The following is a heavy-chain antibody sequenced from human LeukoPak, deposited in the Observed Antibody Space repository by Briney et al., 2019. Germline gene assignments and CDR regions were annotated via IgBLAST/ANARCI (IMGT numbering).Heavy chain of an antibody. V-gene: IGHV3-23*01. CDR1: GFTFSNDA. J-gene: IGHJ3*02. D-gene: IGHD5-24*01. Sequence: GGSLGLSCAASGFTFSNDAMTWVRQAPGQGLEWVSTITGSDDRTYYADSVEGRFTISRDYSTNTMHMQMNSLRTEDTAMYYCAKVRDGYNQIRNAFDIWGQGTMVTVSS. CDR3: AKVRDGYNQIRNAFDI. CDR2: ITGSDDRT.